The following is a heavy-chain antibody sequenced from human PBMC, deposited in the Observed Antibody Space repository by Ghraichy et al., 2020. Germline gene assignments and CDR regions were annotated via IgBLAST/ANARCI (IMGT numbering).Heavy chain of an antibody. Sequence: SGPTLVKPTQTLTLTCTFSGFSLSTSGMCVSWIRQPPGKALEWLARIDWDDDKYYSTSLKTRLTISKDTSKNQVVLTMTNMDPVDTATYYCARTRVWFETDHYFDYWGQGTLVTVSS. CDR1: GFSLSTSGMC. D-gene: IGHD3-10*01. V-gene: IGHV2-70*11. CDR2: IDWDDDK. CDR3: ARTRVWFETDHYFDY. J-gene: IGHJ4*02.